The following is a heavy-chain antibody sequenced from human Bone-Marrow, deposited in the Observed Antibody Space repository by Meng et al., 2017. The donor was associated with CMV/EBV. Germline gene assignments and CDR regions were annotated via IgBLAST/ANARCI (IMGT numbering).Heavy chain of an antibody. CDR3: AGDGLGADGQPDY. D-gene: IGHD1-26*01. Sequence: GESLKISCAASGFTFSDYYMSWIRQAPGKGLEWVSYISSSGSTIYYADSVKGRFTISRDNAKNSLYLQMNSLRAEDTAVYYCAGDGLGADGQPDYWGQGTLVTVSS. CDR2: ISSSGSTI. V-gene: IGHV3-11*01. J-gene: IGHJ4*02. CDR1: GFTFSDYY.